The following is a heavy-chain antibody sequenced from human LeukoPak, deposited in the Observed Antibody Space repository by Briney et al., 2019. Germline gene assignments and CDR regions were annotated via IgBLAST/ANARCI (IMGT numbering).Heavy chain of an antibody. CDR1: GFTFSSYW. CDR2: INHNGNVN. Sequence: GGSLRLSCAASGFTFSSYWMNWARQAPGKGLEWVASINHNGNVNYYVDSVKGRFTISRDDSKNTLFLQMNSLRVEDTAMYHCARIGLGVSFGSGFDYWGQGTLVTVTS. D-gene: IGHD3-10*01. J-gene: IGHJ4*02. V-gene: IGHV3-7*01. CDR3: ARIGLGVSFGSGFDY.